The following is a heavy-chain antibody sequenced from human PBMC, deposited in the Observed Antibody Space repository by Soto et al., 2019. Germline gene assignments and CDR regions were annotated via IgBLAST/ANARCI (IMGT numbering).Heavy chain of an antibody. J-gene: IGHJ4*02. CDR1: GFTFSSYS. Sequence: EVQLVESGGGLVKPGGSLRLSCAASGFTFSSYSMNWVRQAPGKGLEWVSSISSSSSYIYYADSVKGRFTISRDNAKNSLYLQINSLRAEGTAVYFCAGDCSCCSWPSGGDYWGQGTLGTVSS. CDR3: AGDCSCCSWPSGGDY. V-gene: IGHV3-21*01. D-gene: IGHD2-15*01. CDR2: ISSSSSYI.